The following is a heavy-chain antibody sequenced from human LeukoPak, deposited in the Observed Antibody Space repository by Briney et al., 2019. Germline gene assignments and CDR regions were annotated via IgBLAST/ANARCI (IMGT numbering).Heavy chain of an antibody. CDR3: ARDSGGEVLGYFDL. Sequence: PGGSLRLSCAASGFAFSDHCMDWVRQAPGKGLEWVGRTRNKANSYTTEYAASVKGRFTISRDDSKKSLYLPMNSLKTEDTAVYYCARDSGGEVLGYFDLWGRGTLVSVSS. CDR1: GFAFSDHC. J-gene: IGHJ2*01. D-gene: IGHD6-25*01. V-gene: IGHV3-72*01. CDR2: TRNKANSYTT.